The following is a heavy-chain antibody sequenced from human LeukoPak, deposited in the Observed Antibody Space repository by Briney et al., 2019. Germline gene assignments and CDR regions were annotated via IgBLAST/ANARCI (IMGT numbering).Heavy chain of an antibody. CDR3: AREGYSSGWYHFDY. Sequence: GGSLRLSCAASGFTFSSYWMHWVRQAPGKGLVWVSRINSDGSNTNYADSVKGRFTISRDNAKNTLYLQMNSLRAEDTAVYYCAREGYSSGWYHFDYWGQGTLVTVSS. J-gene: IGHJ4*02. D-gene: IGHD6-19*01. CDR2: INSDGSNT. V-gene: IGHV3-74*01. CDR1: GFTFSSYW.